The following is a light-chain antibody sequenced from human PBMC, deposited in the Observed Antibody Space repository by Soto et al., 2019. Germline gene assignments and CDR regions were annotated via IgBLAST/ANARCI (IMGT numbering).Light chain of an antibody. CDR3: QQRSSWPIT. CDR2: DAS. V-gene: IGKV3-11*01. CDR1: QSVSRY. Sequence: IVLTQSPATLSLSPGERAPLSCRASQSVSRYLAWYQQKPGQAPRLLIYDASNRATGIPARFSGSGSGTDFTLTISSLEPEDFAVYYCQQRSSWPITFGQGTRLEIK. J-gene: IGKJ5*01.